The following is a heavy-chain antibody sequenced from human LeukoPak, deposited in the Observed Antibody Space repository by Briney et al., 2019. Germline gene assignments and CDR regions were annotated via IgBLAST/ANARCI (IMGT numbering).Heavy chain of an antibody. Sequence: GGSLRLSCAASGFTVSSYYMSWVRQAPGMGLEWVSVIYSGGSADYADSVKGRFTISRDNSKNTLYLQMNSLRDGDTAVYYCARGGPRSHSDYWGQGTLVTVSS. CDR1: GFTVSSYY. V-gene: IGHV3-53*01. D-gene: IGHD3-16*01. J-gene: IGHJ4*02. CDR3: ARGGPRSHSDY. CDR2: IYSGGSA.